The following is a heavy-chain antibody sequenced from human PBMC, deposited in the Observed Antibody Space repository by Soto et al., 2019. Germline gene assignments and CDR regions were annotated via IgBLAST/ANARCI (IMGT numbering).Heavy chain of an antibody. CDR1: GGSFNTYA. Sequence: QVQLVQSGAEVKMPGSSVKVSCKASGGSFNTYAINWVRQAPGQGLEWMGGIIPIFGTANYAQKFQGRVPITGDTSTSTASMDLSSLTSADSAAYYCARDQAARAERLTLVYAINTPNRFDPWGQGTLVTVSS. D-gene: IGHD2-8*01. J-gene: IGHJ5*02. V-gene: IGHV1-69*06. CDR3: ARDQAARAERLTLVYAINTPNRFDP. CDR2: IIPIFGTA.